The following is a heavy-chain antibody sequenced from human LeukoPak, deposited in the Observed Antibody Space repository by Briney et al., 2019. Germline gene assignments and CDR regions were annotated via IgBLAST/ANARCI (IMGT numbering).Heavy chain of an antibody. CDR3: ASRPVKIAAAPDY. CDR1: GFTVSSNY. J-gene: IGHJ4*02. V-gene: IGHV4-59*05. D-gene: IGHD6-13*01. CDR2: IYYSGST. Sequence: GSLRLSCAASGFTVSSNYMSWVRQAPGKGLEWIGSIYYSGSTYYNPSLKSRVTISVDTSKNQFSLKLSSVTAADTAVYYCASRPVKIAAAPDYWGQGTLVTVSS.